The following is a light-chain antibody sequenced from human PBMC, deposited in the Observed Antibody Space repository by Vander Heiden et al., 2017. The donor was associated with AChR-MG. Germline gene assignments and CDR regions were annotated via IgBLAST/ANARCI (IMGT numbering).Light chain of an antibody. J-gene: IGKJ1*01. CDR3: QQDDGFPRT. CDR1: QDIKKS. V-gene: IGKV1-NL1*01. Sequence: DIQMTQSPSSLSASVGDRVTITCRASQDIKKSLAWYQQKPGKAPKLLLYGASSLDGGVPSRFSGSGSGTDYTLTISSLQPEDFVTYYCQQDDGFPRTFGQGTKVEIK. CDR2: GAS.